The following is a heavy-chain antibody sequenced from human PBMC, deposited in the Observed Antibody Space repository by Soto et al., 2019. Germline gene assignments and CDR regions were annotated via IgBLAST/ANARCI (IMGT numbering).Heavy chain of an antibody. Sequence: GGSLRLSCAASGIHFSRAWMSWVRQAPGKGLEWVGRIKSKFDGETIDYAAPVKGRFTISRDDSKNIVYLQMNSLNTEDTAVYYCARTLYGDNVDYWGQGTLVTVSS. CDR2: IKSKFDGETI. V-gene: IGHV3-15*01. D-gene: IGHD4-17*01. J-gene: IGHJ4*02. CDR3: ARTLYGDNVDY. CDR1: GIHFSRAW.